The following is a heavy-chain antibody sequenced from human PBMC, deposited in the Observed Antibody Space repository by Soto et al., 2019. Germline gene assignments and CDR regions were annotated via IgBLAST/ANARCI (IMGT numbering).Heavy chain of an antibody. CDR2: INPAGGTT. CDR3: ALKVVTYYDN. D-gene: IGHD2-21*02. CDR1: GYSFTSTY. Sequence: QVQLVQSGAEVKKPGASVRISCRASGYSFTSTYVHWVQQAPGQGPEWMGIINPAGGTTYYAQKFXRRLTIPSDTSTDTVFMDLNDLTSEDTAVYFCALKVVTYYDNWGQGTLLTVSS. V-gene: IGHV1-46*01. J-gene: IGHJ4*02.